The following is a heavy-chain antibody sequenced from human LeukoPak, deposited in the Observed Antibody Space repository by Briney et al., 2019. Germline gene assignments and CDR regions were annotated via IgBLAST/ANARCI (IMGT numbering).Heavy chain of an antibody. CDR3: ARDSGERGSGSYLIAY. D-gene: IGHD3-10*01. CDR2: INAGNGNT. Sequence: ASVKVSCKASGGTFSGYAMHWVRQAPGQRLEWMGWINAGNGNTKYSQEFQGRVTITRDTSASTAYMELSSLRSDDTAVYYCARDSGERGSGSYLIAYWGQGTLVTVSS. J-gene: IGHJ4*02. V-gene: IGHV1-3*01. CDR1: GGTFSGYA.